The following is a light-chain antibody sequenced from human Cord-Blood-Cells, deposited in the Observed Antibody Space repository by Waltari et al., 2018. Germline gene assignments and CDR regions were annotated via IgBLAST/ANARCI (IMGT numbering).Light chain of an antibody. CDR3: SSYTSSSTAV. V-gene: IGLV2-14*01. CDR1: SSDVGGYNY. J-gene: IGLJ7*01. Sequence: QSALTQPASVSGSPGQSITISCTGNSSDVGGYNYVSWYQQHPGKAPKLMFYDVSNRPSGVSNRFSGSKSGNTASLTISGLQAEDEADYYCSSYTSSSTAVFGGGTQLTVL. CDR2: DVS.